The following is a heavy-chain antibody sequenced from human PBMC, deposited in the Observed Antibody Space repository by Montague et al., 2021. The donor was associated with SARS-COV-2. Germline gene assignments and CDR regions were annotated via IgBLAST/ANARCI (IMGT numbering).Heavy chain of an antibody. CDR3: ARSYGTTVVTRAFDY. CDR1: GFSLGTSGMC. Sequence: PALVKPTQTLTLTCTFSGFSLGTSGMCVSWIRQPPGKALEWLTLIYWDDDKYYSTSLKTRLTISKDASKNQVVLTMTNMDPVDTATYYCARSYGTTVVTRAFDYWGQGTLVTVSS. CDR2: IYWDDDK. V-gene: IGHV2-70*01. D-gene: IGHD4-23*01. J-gene: IGHJ4*02.